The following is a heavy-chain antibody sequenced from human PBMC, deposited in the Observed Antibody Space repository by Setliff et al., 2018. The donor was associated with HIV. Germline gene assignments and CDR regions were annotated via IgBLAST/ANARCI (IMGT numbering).Heavy chain of an antibody. CDR1: GGSISSSDYY. D-gene: IGHD3-10*01. V-gene: IGHV4-39*01. Sequence: PSETLSLTCTVSGGSISSSDYYWGWIRQPPGKGLEWIGSIYYTGRSFHNPSLKSRNTISVDTSKNQFSLKLSSVTAADTAVCYCGRENPGDYWGQGTLVTVSS. CDR3: GRENPGDY. CDR2: IYYTGRS. J-gene: IGHJ4*02.